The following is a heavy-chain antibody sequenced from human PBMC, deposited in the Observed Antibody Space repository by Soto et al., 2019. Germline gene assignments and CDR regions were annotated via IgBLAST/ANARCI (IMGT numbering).Heavy chain of an antibody. CDR1: GGTFSSYA. CDR2: IIPIFGTA. CDR3: ATSLRYYGSGSYRDY. Sequence: GASVKVSCKASGGTFSSYAISWVRQAPGQGLEWMGGIIPIFGTANYAQKFQGRVTITADESTSTAYMELSSLRSEDTAVYYCATSLRYYGSGSYRDYWGQGTLVTVSS. D-gene: IGHD3-10*01. V-gene: IGHV1-69*13. J-gene: IGHJ4*02.